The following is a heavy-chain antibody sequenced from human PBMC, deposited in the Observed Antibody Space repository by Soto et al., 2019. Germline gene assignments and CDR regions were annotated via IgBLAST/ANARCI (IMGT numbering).Heavy chain of an antibody. Sequence: SETLSLTCAVSGGSISINDWWSWGRQPPGQGLEWIGEIHYSGSTNYNPSLKSRVTISLDKSKSQFSLKLSSVTAADSAVYYCARRDYYDSTGYFPKWGQGTLVTVSS. D-gene: IGHD3-22*01. V-gene: IGHV4-4*02. J-gene: IGHJ4*02. CDR1: GGSISINDW. CDR3: ARRDYYDSTGYFPK. CDR2: IHYSGST.